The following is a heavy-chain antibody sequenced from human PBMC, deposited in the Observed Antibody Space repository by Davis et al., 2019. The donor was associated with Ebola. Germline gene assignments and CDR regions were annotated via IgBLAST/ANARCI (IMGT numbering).Heavy chain of an antibody. D-gene: IGHD5-12*01. CDR1: GFTFSSYS. CDR2: ISSSSSYI. V-gene: IGHV3-21*01. J-gene: IGHJ4*02. Sequence: GESLKISCAASGFTFSSYSMNWVRQAPGKGLEWVSSISSSSSYIYYADSVKGRFTISRDNAKNSLYLQMNSLRAEDTAVYYCARQRGYSGYARFDYWGQGTLVTVSS. CDR3: ARQRGYSGYARFDY.